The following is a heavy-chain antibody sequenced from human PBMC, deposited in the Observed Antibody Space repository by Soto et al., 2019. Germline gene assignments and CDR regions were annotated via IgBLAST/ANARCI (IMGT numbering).Heavy chain of an antibody. D-gene: IGHD1-26*01. V-gene: IGHV1-18*01. CDR2: ISAYNGNT. J-gene: IGHJ6*02. CDR1: GYTFTSYG. Sequence: ASVKVSCKASGYTFTSYGISWVRQAPGQGLERMGWISAYNGNTNYAQKLQGRVTMTTDTSTSTAYLQWSSLKASDTALYYCARLGSSPRKKHGLAVWGQGTTVTVSS. CDR3: ARLGSSPRKKHGLAV.